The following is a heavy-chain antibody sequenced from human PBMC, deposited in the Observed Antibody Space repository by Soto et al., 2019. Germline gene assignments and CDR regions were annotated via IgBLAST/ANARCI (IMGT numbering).Heavy chain of an antibody. J-gene: IGHJ4*02. D-gene: IGHD2-15*01. Sequence: PSETLSLTCAVYGGSFSGYYWSWIRQPPGKGLEWIGEINHSGSTNYNPSLKSRVTISVDTSKNQFSLKLSSVTAADTAVYYCARGLGLLRSGNYFDYWGQGTLVTVSS. V-gene: IGHV4-34*01. CDR2: INHSGST. CDR1: GGSFSGYY. CDR3: ARGLGLLRSGNYFDY.